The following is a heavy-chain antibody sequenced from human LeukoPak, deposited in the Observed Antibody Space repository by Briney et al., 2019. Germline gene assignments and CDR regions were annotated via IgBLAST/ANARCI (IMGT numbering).Heavy chain of an antibody. CDR3: ARWNENYRAFDH. J-gene: IGHJ4*02. D-gene: IGHD1-1*01. V-gene: IGHV4-31*03. CDR1: GGSISSGGYY. CDR2: IYYSGST. Sequence: PSQTLSLTCTVSGGSISSGGYYWSWIRQHPGKGLEWIGYIYYSGSTYYNPSLKSRVSMSVDTSKNECSLKLTSATAADTAVYFCARWNENYRAFDHWGQGTRVTVSS.